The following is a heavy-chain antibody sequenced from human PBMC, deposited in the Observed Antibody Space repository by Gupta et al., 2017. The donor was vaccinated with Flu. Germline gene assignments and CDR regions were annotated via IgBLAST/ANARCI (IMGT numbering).Heavy chain of an antibody. D-gene: IGHD2-15*01. CDR2: ISFDGTNK. Sequence: VLEWVSGISFDGTNKYYTDSVKGRFTISKDKSKNTVYLQMNGLKIEDTAVYYCASHLVAALGWGQGTLVTVSS. J-gene: IGHJ4*02. CDR3: ASHLVAALG. V-gene: IGHV3-30*10.